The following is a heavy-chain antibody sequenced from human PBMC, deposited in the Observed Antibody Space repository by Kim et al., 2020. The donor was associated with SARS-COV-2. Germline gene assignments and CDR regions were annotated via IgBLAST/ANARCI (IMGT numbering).Heavy chain of an antibody. Sequence: ASVKVSCKASGYTFTSCAMNWVRQAPGQGLEWMGWINTNTGNPTYAQGFTGRFVFSLDTSVSTAYLQISSLKAEDTAVYYCARDSHSSSLYYYYYGMDVWGQGTTVTVSS. D-gene: IGHD6-6*01. CDR3: ARDSHSSSLYYYYYGMDV. CDR1: GYTFTSCA. V-gene: IGHV7-4-1*02. J-gene: IGHJ6*02. CDR2: INTNTGNP.